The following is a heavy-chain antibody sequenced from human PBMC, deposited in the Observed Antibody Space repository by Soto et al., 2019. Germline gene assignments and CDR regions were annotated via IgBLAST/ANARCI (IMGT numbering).Heavy chain of an antibody. CDR1: GYTFTSYG. Sequence: GASVKVSCKASGYTFTSYGISWVRQAPGQGLEWMGWISAYNGNTNYAQKLQGRVTMTTDTSTSTAYMGLRSLRSDDTAVYYCARLKVVVAATIDDYFDYWGQGTLVTVSS. D-gene: IGHD2-15*01. V-gene: IGHV1-18*01. J-gene: IGHJ4*02. CDR3: ARLKVVVAATIDDYFDY. CDR2: ISAYNGNT.